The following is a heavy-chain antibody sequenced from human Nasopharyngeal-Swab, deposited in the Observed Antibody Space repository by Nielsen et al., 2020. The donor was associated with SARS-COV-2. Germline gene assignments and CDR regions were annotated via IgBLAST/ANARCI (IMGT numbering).Heavy chain of an antibody. CDR3: ARDPNFDPSGNMDV. Sequence: GRSLRLSCAASGFTFSSYGMHWVRQAPGKGLEWVAVIWYDGSNKYYADSVKGRFTISRDNSKNTLYLQMNSLRAEDTAVYYCARDPNFDPSGNMDVWGKGTTVTVSS. V-gene: IGHV3-33*01. D-gene: IGHD3-9*01. J-gene: IGHJ6*03. CDR1: GFTFSSYG. CDR2: IWYDGSNK.